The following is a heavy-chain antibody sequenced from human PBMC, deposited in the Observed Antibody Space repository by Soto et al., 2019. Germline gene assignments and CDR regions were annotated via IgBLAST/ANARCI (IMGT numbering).Heavy chain of an antibody. Sequence: SETLSLTCTVSGGSISSGGYYWSWIRQHPGKGLEWIGYIYYSGSTYYNPSLKSRVTISVDTSKNQFSLKLSSVTAADTAVYYCARAHDYYDSSGRNWFDPWGQGTLVX. V-gene: IGHV4-31*03. J-gene: IGHJ5*02. D-gene: IGHD3-22*01. CDR2: IYYSGST. CDR1: GGSISSGGYY. CDR3: ARAHDYYDSSGRNWFDP.